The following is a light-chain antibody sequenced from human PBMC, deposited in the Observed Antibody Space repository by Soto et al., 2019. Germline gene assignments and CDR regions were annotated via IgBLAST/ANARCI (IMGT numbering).Light chain of an antibody. CDR3: QQSYSTWT. CDR1: QSIRSY. V-gene: IGKV1-39*01. Sequence: DIQMTQSPSSLSASVGDRVTITCRASQSIRSYLNWYQQKPGKAPKLLIYAASSLQSRVPSRFSGSGSGTDFTLTISSLQPEDFATYYCQQSYSTWTFGQGTKVEIK. CDR2: AAS. J-gene: IGKJ1*01.